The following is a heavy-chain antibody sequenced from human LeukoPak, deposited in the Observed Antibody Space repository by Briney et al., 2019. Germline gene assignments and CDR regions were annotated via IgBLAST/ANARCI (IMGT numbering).Heavy chain of an antibody. CDR3: ARDTVAGFDI. CDR1: GGSFSGYY. V-gene: IGHV4-34*01. Sequence: SETLSLTCAVYGGSFSGYYWSWIRQPPGKGLEWIGEINHSGSTNYNPSLKSRVTISVDTSKNQFSLRLSSVTAADTAVYYCARDTVAGFDIWGQGTMVTVSS. D-gene: IGHD6-19*01. J-gene: IGHJ3*02. CDR2: INHSGST.